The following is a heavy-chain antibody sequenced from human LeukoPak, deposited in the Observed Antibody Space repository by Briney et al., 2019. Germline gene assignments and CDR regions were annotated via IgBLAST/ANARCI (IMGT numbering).Heavy chain of an antibody. D-gene: IGHD2-2*01. CDR2: INPSGGST. V-gene: IGHV1-46*01. J-gene: IGHJ6*02. CDR1: GYTFTSYY. Sequence: ASVKVSCKASGYTFTSYYMHWVRQAPGQGLEWMGIINPSGGSTSYAQKFQGRVTMTRDTSTDTAYMELSSLRSGDTAVYYCATETIVPAAPYYYYGMDVWGQGTTVTVSS. CDR3: ATETIVPAAPYYYYGMDV.